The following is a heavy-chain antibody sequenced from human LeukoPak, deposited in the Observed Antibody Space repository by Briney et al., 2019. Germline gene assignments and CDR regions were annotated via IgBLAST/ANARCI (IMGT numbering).Heavy chain of an antibody. CDR3: TTGHYFDY. CDR2: IKSKTDSGTT. J-gene: IGHJ4*02. Sequence: PGGSLRVSCAASGFTFSNTWMSCVRQAPGKGLEWVGRIKSKTDSGTTDYAAPVKGRFTISRDDSKNTLYLQVNSLKTEDTAVYYCTTGHYFDYRGQGTLVTVSS. V-gene: IGHV3-15*01. CDR1: GFTFSNTW.